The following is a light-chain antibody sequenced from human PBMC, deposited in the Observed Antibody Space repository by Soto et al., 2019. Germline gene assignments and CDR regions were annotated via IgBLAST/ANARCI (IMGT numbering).Light chain of an antibody. CDR3: ETWDSNSHV. CDR2: IEGNGDY. Sequence: QAVVTQSSSASASLGSSVKLSCTLSGGHSGYIIAWHQQLPRKAPRFLLNIEGNGDYNRGSGVPARFSGTNSGADRYLTISNLQSEDEGDYYCETWDSNSHVFGTGTKVT. V-gene: IGLV4-60*03. CDR1: GGHSGYI. J-gene: IGLJ1*01.